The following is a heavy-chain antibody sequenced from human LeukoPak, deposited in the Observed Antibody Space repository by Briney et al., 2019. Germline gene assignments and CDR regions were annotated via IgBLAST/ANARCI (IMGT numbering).Heavy chain of an antibody. Sequence: PGGSLRLSCAASGFTFSSYGMHWVRQAPGKGLEWVAFIRYDGSDKYYADSVKGRFTVSRDNSKNTLYLQMNSLGAEDTTVYYCAKASRQAGYCSSTSCHYTFDYWGQGTLVTVSS. CDR1: GFTFSSYG. D-gene: IGHD2-2*01. J-gene: IGHJ4*02. CDR2: IRYDGSDK. CDR3: AKASRQAGYCSSTSCHYTFDY. V-gene: IGHV3-30*02.